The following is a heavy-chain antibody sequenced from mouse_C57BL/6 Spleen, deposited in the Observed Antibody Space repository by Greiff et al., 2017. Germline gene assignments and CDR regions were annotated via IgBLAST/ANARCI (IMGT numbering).Heavy chain of an antibody. V-gene: IGHV1-61*01. CDR2: IYPSDSET. J-gene: IGHJ2*01. CDR1: GYTFTSSW. CDR3: ARMGYGSSYYY. D-gene: IGHD1-1*01. Sequence: QVQLQQSGAELVRPGSSVKLSCKASGYTFTSSWMDWVKQRPGQGLEWIGNIYPSDSETHYNQKFKDKATLTVDKSSSTAYMQLSSLTSEDSAVYYCARMGYGSSYYYWGQGTTLTVSS.